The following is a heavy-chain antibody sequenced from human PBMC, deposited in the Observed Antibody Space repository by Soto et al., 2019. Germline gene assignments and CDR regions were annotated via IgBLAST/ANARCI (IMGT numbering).Heavy chain of an antibody. J-gene: IGHJ4*02. Sequence: GGSLRLSCAASGFTFSSYWMSWVRQAPGKGLEWVANIKQDGSEKYYVDSVKGRFTISRDNAKNSLYLQMNSLRAEDTAVYYCAKDWAQWPLVQADWGQGTLVTVSS. V-gene: IGHV3-7*05. D-gene: IGHD6-19*01. CDR1: GFTFSSYW. CDR2: IKQDGSEK. CDR3: AKDWAQWPLVQAD.